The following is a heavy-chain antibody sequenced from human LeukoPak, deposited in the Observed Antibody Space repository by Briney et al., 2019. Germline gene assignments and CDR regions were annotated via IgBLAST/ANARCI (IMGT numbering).Heavy chain of an antibody. Sequence: QPGGSLRLXCAASGFTFSSYAMSWVREAPGKGLEWVSAISGSGGSTYYADSVKGRFTISRDNSKNTLYLQMNSLRAEDTAVYYCAKAYYGYNDGYFDYWGQGTLVTVSS. CDR2: ISGSGGST. V-gene: IGHV3-23*01. CDR3: AKAYYGYNDGYFDY. CDR1: GFTFSSYA. J-gene: IGHJ4*02. D-gene: IGHD5-24*01.